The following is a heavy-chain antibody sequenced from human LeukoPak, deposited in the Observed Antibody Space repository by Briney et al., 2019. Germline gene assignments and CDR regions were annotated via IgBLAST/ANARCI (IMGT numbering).Heavy chain of an antibody. J-gene: IGHJ4*02. CDR2: IYYSGST. CDR1: GGSISSYY. V-gene: IGHV4-59*08. D-gene: IGHD4-17*01. CDR3: ARLTTVTRVFDY. Sequence: SETLSLTCTVSGGSISSYYWSWIRQPPGKGLEWIGYIYYSGSTNYNPSLKSRVTISVDTSKNQFSLKLSSVTAADTAVYYCARLTTVTRVFDYWGQGTLVTVSS.